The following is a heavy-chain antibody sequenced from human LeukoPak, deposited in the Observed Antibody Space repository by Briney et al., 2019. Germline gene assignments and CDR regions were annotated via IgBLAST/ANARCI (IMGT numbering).Heavy chain of an antibody. V-gene: IGHV4-59*01. CDR2: IYYSGST. D-gene: IGHD2-21*01. CDR3: ARDLDGSGGDSPFDY. Sequence: SETLSLTCTVSGGSISSYYWSWIRQPPGKGLEWIGYIYYSGSTNYNPSLKSRVTISVDTSKNQFPLELSSVTAADTAVYYCARDLDGSGGDSPFDYWGQGTLVTVSS. CDR1: GGSISSYY. J-gene: IGHJ4*02.